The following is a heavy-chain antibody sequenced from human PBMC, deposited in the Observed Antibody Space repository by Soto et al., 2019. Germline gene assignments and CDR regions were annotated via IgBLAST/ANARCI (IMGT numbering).Heavy chain of an antibody. CDR1: GGSISSGGYY. D-gene: IGHD6-13*01. V-gene: IGHV4-31*03. Sequence: PSETLSLTCTVSGGSISSGGYYWSWIRQHPGKGLEWIGYIYYSGSTYYNPSLKSRVTISVDTSKNQFSLKLSSVTAADTAVYYCAKTIRGGYSSSWYYFDYWGQGTLVTVSS. CDR3: AKTIRGGYSSSWYYFDY. J-gene: IGHJ4*02. CDR2: IYYSGST.